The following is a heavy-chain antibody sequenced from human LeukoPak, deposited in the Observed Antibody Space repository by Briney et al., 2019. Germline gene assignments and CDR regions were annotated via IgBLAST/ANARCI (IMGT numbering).Heavy chain of an antibody. CDR2: IYYSGST. CDR1: GGSISSSSYY. CDR3: AREHSYYDSSGYYYGSGYFDY. V-gene: IGHV4-61*01. D-gene: IGHD3-22*01. J-gene: IGHJ4*02. Sequence: PSETLSLTCTVSGGSISSSSYYWGWIRQPPGKGLEWIGYIYYSGSTNYNPSLKSRVTISVDTSKNQFSLKLSSVTAADTAAYSCAREHSYYDSSGYYYGSGYFDYWGQGTLVTVSS.